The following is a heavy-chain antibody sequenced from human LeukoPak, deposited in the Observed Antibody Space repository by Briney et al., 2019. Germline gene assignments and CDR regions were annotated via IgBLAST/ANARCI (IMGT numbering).Heavy chain of an antibody. J-gene: IGHJ3*02. V-gene: IGHV3-21*01. Sequence: GGSLRLSCAASGFTFSSYSMNWVRQAPGKGLEWVSSISSSSSYIYYADPVKGRFTISRDNAKNSLYLQMNSLRAEDTAVYYCASIVGATLDAFDIWGQGTMVTVSS. CDR1: GFTFSSYS. CDR3: ASIVGATLDAFDI. D-gene: IGHD1-26*01. CDR2: ISSSSSYI.